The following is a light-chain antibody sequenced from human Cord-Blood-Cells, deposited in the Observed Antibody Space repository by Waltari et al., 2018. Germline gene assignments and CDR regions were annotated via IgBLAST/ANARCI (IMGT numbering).Light chain of an antibody. V-gene: IGKV1-5*01. CDR1: QSISSW. CDR3: QQYNSYSTT. CDR2: DAS. J-gene: IGKJ2*01. Sequence: DIQLTQSPSTLSASVGARVTITCRARQSISSWLAWYQQKPGKAPKLLIYDASSLESGVPSRFSGSGSGTEFTLTISSLQPDDFATYYCQQYNSYSTTFGQGTKLEIK.